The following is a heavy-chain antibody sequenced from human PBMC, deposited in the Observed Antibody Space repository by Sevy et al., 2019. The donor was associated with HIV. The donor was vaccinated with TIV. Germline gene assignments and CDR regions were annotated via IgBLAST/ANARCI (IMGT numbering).Heavy chain of an antibody. CDR2: LIGGGSRT. CDR3: AKRRVQSGLSGGGANYGMDV. J-gene: IGHJ6*02. V-gene: IGHV3-23*01. Sequence: GGSLRLSCAASGFPFSNFAMSWVRQAPGKGLEWVSTLIGGGSRTYYADSVTGRFIISRDNSRNTLYLQMNSLRAEDTAIYYCAKRRVQSGLSGGGANYGMDVCGRGTTLTVSS. CDR1: GFPFSNFA. D-gene: IGHD2-8*02.